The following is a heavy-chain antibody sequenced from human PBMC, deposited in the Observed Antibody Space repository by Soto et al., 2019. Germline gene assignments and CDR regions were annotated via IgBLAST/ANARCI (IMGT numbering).Heavy chain of an antibody. CDR3: ARHPLGSYDILTGYYPSGVDY. J-gene: IGHJ4*02. CDR1: GGSISSSSYY. D-gene: IGHD3-9*01. Sequence: SETLSLTCTVSGGSISSSSYYWGWIRQPPGKGLEWIGSIYYSGSTYYNPSLKSRVTISVDTSKNQFSLKLSSVTAADTAVYYCARHPLGSYDILTGYYPSGVDYWGQGTLVTVSS. CDR2: IYYSGST. V-gene: IGHV4-39*01.